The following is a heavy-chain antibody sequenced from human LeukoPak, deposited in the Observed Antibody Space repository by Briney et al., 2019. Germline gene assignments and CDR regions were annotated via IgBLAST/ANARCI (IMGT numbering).Heavy chain of an antibody. CDR2: IRSDGSTI. D-gene: IGHD3-22*01. CDR3: AREGRGYYGDFDY. J-gene: IGHJ4*02. V-gene: IGHV3-11*01. CDR1: GFTFSDYD. Sequence: GGSLRLSCSASGFTFSDYDMKWIRQAPGKGLEWVSYIRSDGSTIYDADSVKGRFFISRDNARNSLYPQMNSLRAEDTAVYYCAREGRGYYGDFDYWGQGTLVTVSS.